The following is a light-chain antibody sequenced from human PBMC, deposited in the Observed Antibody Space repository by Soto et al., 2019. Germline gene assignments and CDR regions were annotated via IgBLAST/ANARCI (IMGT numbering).Light chain of an antibody. V-gene: IGLV1-40*01. Sequence: QPVLTQPPSVSGAPGQRVTISCTGSSSNIGAGYDVHWYQQLPGTAPKLLIYGNSNRPSGVPDRFSGSKSGTSASLAITGLQAEDEADYYCQSYDSSLSGGAYVVFGGGTKVTVL. CDR1: SSNIGAGYD. CDR2: GNS. J-gene: IGLJ2*01. CDR3: QSYDSSLSGGAYVV.